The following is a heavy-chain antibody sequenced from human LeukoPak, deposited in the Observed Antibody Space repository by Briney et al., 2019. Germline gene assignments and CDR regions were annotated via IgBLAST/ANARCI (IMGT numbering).Heavy chain of an antibody. CDR1: GFTFSSYG. D-gene: IGHD3-10*01. Sequence: LRLSCAASGFTFSSYGMNWVRQAPGKGLEWIGSIYYSGSTYYNPSLKSRVTISVDTSKNQFSLKLNSVTATDTAVYYCARHYGPWGQGTLVTVSS. CDR2: IYYSGST. J-gene: IGHJ4*02. CDR3: ARHYGP. V-gene: IGHV4-39*01.